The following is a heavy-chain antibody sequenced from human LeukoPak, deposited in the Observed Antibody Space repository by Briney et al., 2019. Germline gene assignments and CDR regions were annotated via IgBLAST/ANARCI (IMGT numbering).Heavy chain of an antibody. CDR2: FSGSGGDT. Sequence: PGGSLRLSCAASGFTFSSYAMSWVRQAPGKGLEWVSAFSGSGGDTYYADSVKGRFTISRDNSKNTLYLQMNSLTAEDTGVYFCARGGSCSGATCYSPLYYYYYYMDVWGKGTTVTVSS. D-gene: IGHD2-15*01. V-gene: IGHV3-23*01. CDR1: GFTFSSYA. CDR3: ARGGSCSGATCYSPLYYYYYYMDV. J-gene: IGHJ6*03.